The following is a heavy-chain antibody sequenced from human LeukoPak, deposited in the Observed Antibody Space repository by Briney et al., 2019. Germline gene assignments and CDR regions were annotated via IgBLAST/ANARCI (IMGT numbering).Heavy chain of an antibody. V-gene: IGHV3-21*01. CDR2: ISSSSSYI. CDR3: ARDPRVATFDY. Sequence: PGGSLRLSCAASGFTFSSYSMNWVRQAPGKGLEWVSSISSSSSYIYYADSVKGRFTISRDNAKNSLYLQMNSLGAEDTAVYYCARDPRVATFDYWGQGTLVTVSS. CDR1: GFTFSSYS. D-gene: IGHD3-10*01. J-gene: IGHJ4*02.